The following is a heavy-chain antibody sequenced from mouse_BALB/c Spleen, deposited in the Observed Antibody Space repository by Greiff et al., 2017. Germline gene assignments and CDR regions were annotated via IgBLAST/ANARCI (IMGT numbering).Heavy chain of an antibody. V-gene: IGHV5-15*02. J-gene: IGHJ2*01. CDR3: ARGYGNSVGYFDY. CDR1: GFTFSDYG. CDR2: ISNLAYSI. D-gene: IGHD2-1*01. Sequence: EVQGVESGGGLVQPGGSRKLSCAASGFTFSDYGMAWVRQAPGKGPEWVAFISNLAYSIYYADTVTGRFTISRENAKNTLYLEMSSLRSEDTAMYYCARGYGNSVGYFDYWGQGTTLTVSS.